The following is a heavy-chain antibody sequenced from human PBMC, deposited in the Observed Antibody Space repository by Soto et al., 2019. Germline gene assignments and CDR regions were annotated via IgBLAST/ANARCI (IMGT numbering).Heavy chain of an antibody. CDR3: SRGSFGYYGP. CDR2: IRNTPYGGTT. D-gene: IGHD2-2*03. Sequence: GWAVRLSCAASGFTFSNAWMSWVRQAPGKGLEWVGFIRNTPYGGTTDYAASVRGRFTISRDDSASIAYLQMNSLKTEDSGLYYCSRGSFGYYGPWGPGTLVTVSS. J-gene: IGHJ5*02. CDR1: GFTFSNAW. V-gene: IGHV3-49*04.